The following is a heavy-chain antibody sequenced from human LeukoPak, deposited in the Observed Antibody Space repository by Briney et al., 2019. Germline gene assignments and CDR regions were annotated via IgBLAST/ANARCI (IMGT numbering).Heavy chain of an antibody. Sequence: PGRSLRLSCAASGFTFSSYAMHWVRQAPGKGLEWVAVISYDGSNKYYADSVKGRFTISRDNSKNTLYLQMNSLRAEDTAVYYCARSPRNYDFWSGYFDYWGQGTLVTVPS. CDR3: ARSPRNYDFWSGYFDY. D-gene: IGHD3-3*01. CDR1: GFTFSSYA. CDR2: ISYDGSNK. J-gene: IGHJ4*02. V-gene: IGHV3-30-3*01.